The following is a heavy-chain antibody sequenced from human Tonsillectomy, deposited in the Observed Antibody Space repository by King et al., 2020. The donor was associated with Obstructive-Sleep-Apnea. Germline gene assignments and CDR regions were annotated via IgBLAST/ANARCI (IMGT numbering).Heavy chain of an antibody. CDR3: AGEGEQQLVLEYNWFDP. V-gene: IGHV3-21*01. Sequence: QLVQSGGGLVKPGGSLRLSCAASGFTFNSYSMNWVRQAPGKGLEWGSSISSSSSYRYYADSGRGRFTISRDNAKNSLYLQMNSLRAEDTAVYYCAGEGEQQLVLEYNWFDPWGQGTLVTVSS. D-gene: IGHD6-13*01. CDR2: ISSSSSYR. CDR1: GFTFNSYS. J-gene: IGHJ5*02.